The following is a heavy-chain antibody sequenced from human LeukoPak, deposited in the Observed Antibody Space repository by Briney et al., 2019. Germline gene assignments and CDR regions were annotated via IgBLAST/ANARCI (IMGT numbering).Heavy chain of an antibody. V-gene: IGHV3-7*01. CDR2: IKEDGSEK. D-gene: IGHD3-22*01. CDR3: ARDYYDSSDLDY. J-gene: IGHJ4*02. CDR1: GFTFSSYW. Sequence: GGSLRLSCVASGFTFSSYWMSWVRQAPGKGLEWVANIKEDGSEKYYVDSVKGRFTISRDNFKNTLYLQMNSLRAEDTAVYYCARDYYDSSDLDYWGQGTLVTVSS.